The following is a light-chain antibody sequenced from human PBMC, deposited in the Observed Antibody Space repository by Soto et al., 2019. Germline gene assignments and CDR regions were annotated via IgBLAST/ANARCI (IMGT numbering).Light chain of an antibody. V-gene: IGLV2-14*01. CDR1: SSDVGDYKY. CDR3: SSYTTIFTYV. CDR2: EVS. J-gene: IGLJ1*01. Sequence: QSVRTQPASVSGSPGQSITISCTGTSSDVGDYKYVSWYQQHPGKAPKLVISEVSNRPSGISNRFSGSKSGNTASLTISGLQAEDEAYYYCSSYTTIFTYVFGTGTKVTVL.